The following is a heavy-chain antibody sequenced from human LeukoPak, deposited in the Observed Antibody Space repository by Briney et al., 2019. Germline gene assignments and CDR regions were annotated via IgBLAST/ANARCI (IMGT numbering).Heavy chain of an antibody. Sequence: SETLSLTCSVSGDSINSSNIYYWGWIRQPPGKGLEWIGSIYYSGSTYYNPSLKSRVTISVDKSKNQFSLKLSSVTAADTAVYYCAREGDIVVVPAAKGYFDYWGQGTLVTVSS. CDR2: IYYSGST. CDR3: AREGDIVVVPAAKGYFDY. D-gene: IGHD2-2*01. CDR1: GDSINSSNIYY. V-gene: IGHV4-39*07. J-gene: IGHJ4*02.